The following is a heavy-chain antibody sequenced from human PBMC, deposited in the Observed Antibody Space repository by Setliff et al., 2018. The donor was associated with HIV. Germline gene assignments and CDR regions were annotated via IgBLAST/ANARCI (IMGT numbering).Heavy chain of an antibody. CDR2: ISGSGGST. CDR3: ARDVTVRLSVEYYFDY. CDR1: GFTFGSYA. D-gene: IGHD2-15*01. J-gene: IGHJ4*02. V-gene: IGHV3-23*01. Sequence: PGGSLRLSCAASGFTFGSYAMSWVRQAPGKGLEWVSAISGSGGSTYYADSVKGRFTISRDNSKNMLYLEMNSLRAEDTAIYYCARDVTVRLSVEYYFDYWGQGTLVTVSS.